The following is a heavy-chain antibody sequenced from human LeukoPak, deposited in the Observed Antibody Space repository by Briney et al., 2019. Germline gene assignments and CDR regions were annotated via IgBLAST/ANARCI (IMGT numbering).Heavy chain of an antibody. Sequence: PGGSVTLSCAPSGFTVSSIYMIWLRQAPGKALVGVSVIYRGGSTYYADSVKGRFTISRDNSKNTLYIQMNSLRAEETGVYYCARGGRAAAAGTFDYWGQGSLVTVSS. CDR2: IYRGGST. CDR3: ARGGRAAAAGTFDY. V-gene: IGHV3-53*01. J-gene: IGHJ4*02. D-gene: IGHD6-13*01. CDR1: GFTVSSIY.